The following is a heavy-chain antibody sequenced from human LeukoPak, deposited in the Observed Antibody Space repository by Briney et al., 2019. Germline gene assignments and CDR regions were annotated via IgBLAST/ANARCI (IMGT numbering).Heavy chain of an antibody. Sequence: VASVKVSCKASGYTFTSYDINWVRQATGQGLEWVGWMNPNSGNTGYAQKFQGRVTITRNTSISTAYMELSSLRSEDTAVYYCARAFYDYVWGSYPWFDPWGQGTLVTVSS. CDR1: GYTFTSYD. V-gene: IGHV1-8*03. J-gene: IGHJ5*02. CDR3: ARAFYDYVWGSYPWFDP. D-gene: IGHD3-16*02. CDR2: MNPNSGNT.